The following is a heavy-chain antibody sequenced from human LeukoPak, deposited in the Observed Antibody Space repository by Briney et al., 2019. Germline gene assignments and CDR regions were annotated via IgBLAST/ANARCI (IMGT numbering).Heavy chain of an antibody. CDR2: IYYSGST. Sequence: SETLSLTCTVSGGSISSYYWSWIRQPPGKGLEWIGYIYYSGSTNYNPSLKSRVTISVDTSMNQFSLKLSSVTAADTAVYYCARGYYDSSGYQGDYWGQGTLVTVSS. CDR1: GGSISSYY. D-gene: IGHD3-22*01. CDR3: ARGYYDSSGYQGDY. V-gene: IGHV4-59*08. J-gene: IGHJ4*02.